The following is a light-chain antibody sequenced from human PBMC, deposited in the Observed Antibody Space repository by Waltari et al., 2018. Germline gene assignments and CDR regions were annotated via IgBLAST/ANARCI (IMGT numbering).Light chain of an antibody. CDR1: QSPRSSNGHIY. CDR3: LQVLQTPPYS. J-gene: IGKJ2*03. V-gene: IGKV2-28*01. Sequence: DIVMTQSPLSLSVSPGDPASISCRSTQSPRSSNGHIYLDWYVQKTGQSPQLLISLASNRAAGVPYRFSGSGSGTDFTLKISRVEAEDVGVYYCLQVLQTPPYSFGQGTKLEI. CDR2: LAS.